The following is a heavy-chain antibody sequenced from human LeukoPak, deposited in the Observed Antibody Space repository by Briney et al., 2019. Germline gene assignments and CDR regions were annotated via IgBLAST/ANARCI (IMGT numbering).Heavy chain of an antibody. CDR3: SRSHRGFTFDY. CDR2: IYPGDSDT. V-gene: IGHV5-51*06. CDR1: GYSFSTHW. D-gene: IGHD1-14*01. J-gene: IGHJ4*02. Sequence: GESLKISCKDSGYSFSTHWIGWVRQVPGKGLEWMGIIYPGDSDTRYSPSFQGQVTISADRSISTAYLQWTSLKASDTAMYYCSRSHRGFTFDYWGQGTLVTVSS.